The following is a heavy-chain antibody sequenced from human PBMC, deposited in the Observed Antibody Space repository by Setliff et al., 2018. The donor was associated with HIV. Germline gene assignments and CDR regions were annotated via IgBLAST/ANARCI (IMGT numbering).Heavy chain of an antibody. CDR3: ARTSAGGQENDY. CDR1: GFTFTISW. J-gene: IGHJ4*02. D-gene: IGHD3-10*01. V-gene: IGHV3-7*03. Sequence: GGSLRLSCAASGFTFTISWMNWVRQAPGKGLEWVANINPDGSHRDYVDSVKGRFTISRDNAKNSLYLQMNSLRAEDTAVYYCARTSAGGQENDYWGQGTLVTVSS. CDR2: INPDGSHR.